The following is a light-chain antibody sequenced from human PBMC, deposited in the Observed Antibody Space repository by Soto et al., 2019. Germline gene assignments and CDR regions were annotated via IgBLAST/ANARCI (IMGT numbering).Light chain of an antibody. CDR1: QSVDSSY. Sequence: EIVLTQSPGTLSLSPGERATLSCRASQSVDSSYLAWYQQKPGQAPRLLIYGASSRATGIPDRFSGRGSGTDFTLTSSRLEPEDFVVYYCQQYGSSPRTFGQGTKVDNK. J-gene: IGKJ1*01. CDR3: QQYGSSPRT. V-gene: IGKV3-20*01. CDR2: GAS.